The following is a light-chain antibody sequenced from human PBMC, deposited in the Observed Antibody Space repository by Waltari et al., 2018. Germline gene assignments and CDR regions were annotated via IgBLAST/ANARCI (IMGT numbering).Light chain of an antibody. CDR3: QQYNNWPRT. CDR2: GES. V-gene: IGKV3-15*01. J-gene: IGKJ1*01. Sequence: EIVMTQSPATLSVSPGERATLSCRASQSVRSNLAWYQQKPGKAPRLLIYGESTRATGIPARFSGSGSGTEFSLTISSLQSEDFAVYYCQQYNNWPRTFGQGTKVEIK. CDR1: QSVRSN.